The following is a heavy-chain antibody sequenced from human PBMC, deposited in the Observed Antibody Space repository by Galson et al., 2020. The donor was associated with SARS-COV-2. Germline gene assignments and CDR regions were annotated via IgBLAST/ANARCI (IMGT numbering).Heavy chain of an antibody. CDR3: ARSQGHYRGFFDY. Sequence: TGGSLRLSCAASGFTFSSYAMHWVRQAPGKGLEWVAVISYDGSNKYYADSVKGRFTISRDNSKNTLYLQMNSLRAEDTAVYYCARSQGHYRGFFDYWGQGTLVTVSS. D-gene: IGHD4-4*01. V-gene: IGHV3-30-3*01. CDR1: GFTFSSYA. J-gene: IGHJ4*02. CDR2: ISYDGSNK.